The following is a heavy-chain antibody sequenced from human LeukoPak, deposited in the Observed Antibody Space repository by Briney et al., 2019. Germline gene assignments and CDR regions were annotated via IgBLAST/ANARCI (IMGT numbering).Heavy chain of an antibody. CDR3: AKLLSSGYPGIDAFDI. CDR1: GGSISSSSYY. Sequence: SETLSLTCTVSGGSISSSSYYWGWIRQPPGKGLEWIGSIYYSGSTYYNPSLKSRVTISVDTSKNQFSLKLSSVTAADTAVYYCAKLLSSGYPGIDAFDIWGQGTMVTVSS. V-gene: IGHV4-39*07. J-gene: IGHJ3*02. D-gene: IGHD3-22*01. CDR2: IYYSGST.